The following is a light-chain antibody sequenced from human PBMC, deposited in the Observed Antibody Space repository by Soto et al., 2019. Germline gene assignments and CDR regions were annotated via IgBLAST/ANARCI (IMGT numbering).Light chain of an antibody. CDR2: EVS. Sequence: QSVLTQPASVSGSPGQSITIACTGTSSDVGSYNLVSWYQQHPGKAPKLMIYEVSKRPSGVSNRFSGSKSGNTASLTISGLQAEVDADYYCGSYAGSSFFYVFVTG. V-gene: IGLV2-23*02. J-gene: IGLJ1*01. CDR3: GSYAGSSFFYV. CDR1: SSDVGSYNL.